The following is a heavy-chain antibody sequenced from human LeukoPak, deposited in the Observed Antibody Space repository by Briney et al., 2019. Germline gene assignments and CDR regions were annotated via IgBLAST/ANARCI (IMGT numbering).Heavy chain of an antibody. Sequence: GGSLRLSCAASGFNFNTETMNLVRQAPRKGLEWLSSIDSSSSSKFYAHSVRGRFIISRDNARKSLYLQMNSVTAEDTAVYFCLRGDRRDFWGQGTLLVVSS. CDR2: IDSSSSSK. V-gene: IGHV3-21*01. J-gene: IGHJ4*02. D-gene: IGHD2-21*02. CDR1: GFNFNTET. CDR3: LRGDRRDF.